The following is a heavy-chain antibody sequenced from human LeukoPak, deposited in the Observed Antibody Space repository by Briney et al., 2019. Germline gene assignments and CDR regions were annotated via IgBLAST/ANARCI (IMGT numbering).Heavy chain of an antibody. CDR2: IYYSGST. CDR1: GGSISSSSYY. Sequence: SETQSLTCTVSGGSISSSSYYWGWIRQPPGRGLEWIGSIYYSGSTYYNPSLKSRVTISVDTSKNQFSLKLSSVTAADTAVYYCARHVINGGNMDVWGKGTTVTVSS. CDR3: ARHVINGGNMDV. V-gene: IGHV4-39*01. J-gene: IGHJ6*03. D-gene: IGHD2-15*01.